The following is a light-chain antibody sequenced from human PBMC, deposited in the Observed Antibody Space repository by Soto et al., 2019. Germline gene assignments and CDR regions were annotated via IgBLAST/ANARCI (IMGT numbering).Light chain of an antibody. J-gene: IGKJ4*01. CDR2: DAS. CDR1: QSVSSY. CDR3: QQYYGTTIT. V-gene: IGKV3-11*01. Sequence: IVLTQSPGILSLSPGERATLSCRASQSVSSYLAWYQQKPGQAPRLLIYDASNRATGIPARFSGCGSGTDFTLTISSLQAEDVAVYYCQQYYGTTITFGGGTKVDIK.